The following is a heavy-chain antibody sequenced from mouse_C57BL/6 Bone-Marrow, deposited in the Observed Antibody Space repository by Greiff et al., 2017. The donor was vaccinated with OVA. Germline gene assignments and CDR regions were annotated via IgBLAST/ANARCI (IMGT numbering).Heavy chain of an antibody. CDR3: ARHEEGYDGYQYYFDY. CDR2: FYPGSGSI. D-gene: IGHD2-3*01. CDR1: GYTFTEYT. Sequence: VQLKESGAELVKPGASVKLSCKASGYTFTEYTIHWVKQRSGQGLEWIGWFYPGSGSIKYNEKFKDKATLTADKSSSTVYMELSRLTSEDSAVYFCARHEEGYDGYQYYFDYWGQGTTLTVSS. J-gene: IGHJ2*01. V-gene: IGHV1-62-2*01.